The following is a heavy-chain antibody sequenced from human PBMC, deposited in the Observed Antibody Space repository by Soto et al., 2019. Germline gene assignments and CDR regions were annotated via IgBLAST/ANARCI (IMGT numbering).Heavy chain of an antibody. CDR1: AGTFSSYA. J-gene: IGHJ6*02. CDR3: ASLVSYGMDV. D-gene: IGHD6-6*01. V-gene: IGHV1-69*12. CDR2: ISPIFGTA. Sequence: QVQLVQSGAEVKKPGSSVKVSCKASAGTFSSYAISWVRQAPGQGLEWMGGISPIFGTASYAQKFQGRVTITADESTSTAYMELGSLRSEDTAVYYCASLVSYGMDVWAQGTTVTVSS.